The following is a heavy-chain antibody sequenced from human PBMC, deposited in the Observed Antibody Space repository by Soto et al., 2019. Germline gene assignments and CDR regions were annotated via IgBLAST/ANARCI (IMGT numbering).Heavy chain of an antibody. CDR1: GFTFSSYA. CDR2: ISGNNEIT. CDR3: AKCGDYFGSATYSYFDS. J-gene: IGHJ4*02. V-gene: IGHV3-23*01. D-gene: IGHD3-10*01. Sequence: EVQLLESGGGLVQPGGSLRLSCAASGFTFSSYAMSWVRQAPGKGLEWVSAISGNNEITNYADSVKGRITISRDNSKNTLFLEMNRLRAADMAVYFCAKCGDYFGSATYSYFDSWGQGSLVTVSS.